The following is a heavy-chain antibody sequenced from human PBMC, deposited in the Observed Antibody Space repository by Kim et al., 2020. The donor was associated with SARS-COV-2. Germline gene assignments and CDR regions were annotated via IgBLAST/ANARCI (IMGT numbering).Heavy chain of an antibody. J-gene: IGHJ3*02. CDR2: INPNSGGT. CDR1: GYTFTGYY. V-gene: IGHV1-2*02. CDR3: ANRVDGYYFYAFDI. D-gene: IGHD3-22*01. Sequence: ASVKVSCKASGYTFTGYYMHWVRQAPGQGLEWMGWINPNSGGTNYAQKFQGRVTMTRDTSISTAYMELSRLRSDDTAVYYCANRVDGYYFYAFDIWGQGTMVTVSS.